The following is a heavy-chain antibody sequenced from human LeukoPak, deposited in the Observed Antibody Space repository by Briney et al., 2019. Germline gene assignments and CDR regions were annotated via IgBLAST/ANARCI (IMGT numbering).Heavy chain of an antibody. CDR3: ARDMVRGAQGYFDY. Sequence: PGGSLRLSCAASGFTVSSNYMSWVRQAPGKGLEWVSVIYSGGSTYYADSVKGRFTISRDNSKNTLYLQMNSLRAEDTAVYYCARDMVRGAQGYFDYWGQGTLVTVSS. CDR1: GFTVSSNY. V-gene: IGHV3-66*01. J-gene: IGHJ4*02. D-gene: IGHD3-10*01. CDR2: IYSGGST.